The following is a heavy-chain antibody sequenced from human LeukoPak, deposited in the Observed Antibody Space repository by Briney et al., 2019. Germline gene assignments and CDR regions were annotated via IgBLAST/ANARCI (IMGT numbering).Heavy chain of an antibody. CDR3: ARDRYNWNYGAQDV. V-gene: IGHV3-20*04. Sequence: PGGSLRLSCAASGFTFDDYGMSWVRQAPGKGLEWASGINWSGGSTGYADSVKGRFTISRDNAKNSLYLQMNSLRAEDTALYYCARDRYNWNYGAQDVWGKGTTVTVSS. D-gene: IGHD1-7*01. CDR2: INWSGGST. J-gene: IGHJ6*04. CDR1: GFTFDDYG.